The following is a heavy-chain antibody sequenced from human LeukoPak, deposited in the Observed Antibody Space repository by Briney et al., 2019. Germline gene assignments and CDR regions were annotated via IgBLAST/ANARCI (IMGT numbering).Heavy chain of an antibody. D-gene: IGHD3-10*01. J-gene: IGHJ4*02. CDR3: AKDRRGPYYFDY. CDR2: IRYDGSNK. Sequence: PGGSLRLSCAASGFTFSSYGMHWVRQAPGKGLEWVAFIRYDGSNKYYADSVKGRFTISRDNSKNTLYLQMNSLRAEDTAVHYCAKDRRGPYYFDYWGQGTLVTVSS. CDR1: GFTFSSYG. V-gene: IGHV3-30*02.